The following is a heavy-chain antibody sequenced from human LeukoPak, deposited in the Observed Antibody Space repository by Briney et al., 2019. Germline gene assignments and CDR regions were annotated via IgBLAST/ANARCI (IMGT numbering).Heavy chain of an antibody. Sequence: PSETLSLTCTVSGGSISSISYYWGWLRQPPGKGLEWIGSIYYSGITYYNPSLRSRVTISVDTSKNQFSLKLSSVTAADTAVYYCARSSGHITIFGVVIINWFDPWGQGTLVTVSS. CDR3: ARSSGHITIFGVVIINWFDP. CDR1: GGSISSISYY. J-gene: IGHJ5*02. V-gene: IGHV4-39*01. CDR2: IYYSGIT. D-gene: IGHD3-3*01.